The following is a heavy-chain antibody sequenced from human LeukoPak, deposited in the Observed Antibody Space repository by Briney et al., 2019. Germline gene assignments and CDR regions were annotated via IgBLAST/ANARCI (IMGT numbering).Heavy chain of an antibody. Sequence: SETLSLTCSVSGGPISSGSYYWSWIRQPAGKGLEWIGRIYTSGSTNYNPSLKSRVTISIDTSKNQFSLKLTSVTAADTAVYYCARSSIATRPSALDIWGQGTMVTVSS. V-gene: IGHV4-61*02. D-gene: IGHD6-6*01. CDR2: IYTSGST. CDR1: GGPISSGSYY. J-gene: IGHJ3*02. CDR3: ARSSIATRPSALDI.